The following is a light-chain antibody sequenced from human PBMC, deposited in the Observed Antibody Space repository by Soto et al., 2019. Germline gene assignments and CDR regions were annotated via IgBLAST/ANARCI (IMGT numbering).Light chain of an antibody. V-gene: IGKV3-20*01. CDR3: QQYGSNPKT. CDR1: HSVNNNY. J-gene: IGKJ4*01. Sequence: EIVLTQSPGTLSLSPGERATLSCRASHSVNNNYLAWYQQKPGQAPRLLIYGASSRDTGIPDRFSGSGSGTDFTLTISRLEPEDSAVYYCQQYGSNPKTFGGGTKVEIK. CDR2: GAS.